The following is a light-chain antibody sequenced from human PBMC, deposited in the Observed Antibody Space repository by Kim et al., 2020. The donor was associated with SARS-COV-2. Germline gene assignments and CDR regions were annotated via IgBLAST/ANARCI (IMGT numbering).Light chain of an antibody. Sequence: EIVMTQSPATLSVSPGERATLSCRASQSVSSNLAWYQQKPGQAPRLLIYGASTRATGIPARFSGSGSGTEFTLTISSLQSEDFADYYCQQYNNWLYTFGQGTELEI. V-gene: IGKV3-15*01. CDR3: QQYNNWLYT. J-gene: IGKJ2*01. CDR1: QSVSSN. CDR2: GAS.